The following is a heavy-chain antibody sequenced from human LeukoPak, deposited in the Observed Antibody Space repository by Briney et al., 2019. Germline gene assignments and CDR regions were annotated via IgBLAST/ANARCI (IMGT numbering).Heavy chain of an antibody. Sequence: GSLRLSCAASGFSFSTNWMHWVRQAPGKGLVWVSRIKSDGSDTSYADSVKGRFTISRDNSKNTVYLQMNSLRGEDTAVYYCARGAGTKYTFDYWGQGTLVTVSS. CDR1: GFSFSTNW. CDR2: IKSDGSDT. CDR3: ARGAGTKYTFDY. D-gene: IGHD1-1*01. J-gene: IGHJ4*02. V-gene: IGHV3-74*01.